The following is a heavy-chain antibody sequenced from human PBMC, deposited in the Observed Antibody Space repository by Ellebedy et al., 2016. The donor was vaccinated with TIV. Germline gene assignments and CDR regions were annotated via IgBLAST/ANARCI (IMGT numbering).Heavy chain of an antibody. Sequence: GGSLRLXCAATGFTFSSYWMYWVRQAPGKGLVWVSGINSDGSSTIYADSVKGRFTISRDTSKNTLYLQMDTLRTEDTAVYYCAKGPGTASFFEYWGQGTLVTVSS. D-gene: IGHD1-14*01. CDR1: GFTFSSYW. J-gene: IGHJ4*02. CDR3: AKGPGTASFFEY. V-gene: IGHV3-74*01. CDR2: INSDGSST.